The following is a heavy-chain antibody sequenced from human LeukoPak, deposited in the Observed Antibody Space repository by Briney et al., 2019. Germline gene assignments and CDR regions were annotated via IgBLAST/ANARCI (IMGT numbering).Heavy chain of an antibody. J-gene: IGHJ3*02. D-gene: IGHD2-2*01. Sequence: PSETLSLTCTVSGGSISSSSYYWGWIRQPPGKGLEWIGSIYYSGSTNYNPSLKSRVTISVDTSKNQFSLKLSSVTAADTAVYYCARRRVVPAAMSGAFDIWGQGTMVTVSS. CDR3: ARRRVVPAAMSGAFDI. CDR2: IYYSGST. CDR1: GGSISSSSYY. V-gene: IGHV4-39*07.